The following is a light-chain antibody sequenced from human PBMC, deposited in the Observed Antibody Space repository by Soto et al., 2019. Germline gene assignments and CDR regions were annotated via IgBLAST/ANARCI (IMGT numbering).Light chain of an antibody. CDR3: QQYNSYSWT. Sequence: DIQMTQSPSTLSASVGDRVTITCRASQSISTWLAWYQQRPGKAPKLLIYKASSLESGVPSRFSGSGSGTEFTLTISSLQPGDFATYYCQQYNSYSWTFGQGTKVEIK. CDR1: QSISTW. CDR2: KAS. J-gene: IGKJ1*01. V-gene: IGKV1-5*03.